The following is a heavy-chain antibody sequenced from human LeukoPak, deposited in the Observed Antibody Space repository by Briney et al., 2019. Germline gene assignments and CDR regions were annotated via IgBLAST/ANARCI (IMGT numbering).Heavy chain of an antibody. Sequence: SETLSLTCTVSGYSISSGYHWGWIRQPPGKGLEWIGSIYHSGSTYYNPSLTSRVTISVDTSKNQFSLRLSSVTAADTAVYYCARSISSWLNPYYFDYWGQGTLVTVSS. CDR2: IYHSGST. D-gene: IGHD6-13*01. J-gene: IGHJ4*02. CDR1: GYSISSGYH. CDR3: ARSISSWLNPYYFDY. V-gene: IGHV4-38-2*02.